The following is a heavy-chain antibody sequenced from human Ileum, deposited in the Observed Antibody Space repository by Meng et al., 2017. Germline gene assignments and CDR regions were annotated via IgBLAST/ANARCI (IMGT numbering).Heavy chain of an antibody. Sequence: QGHLVGSGGGGVQPGTSLRLSCAASGFTFKNYGMHWVRQAPGKGLEWVAVIWYDGSKTYYADSVKGRFSISRDNSKNTLYLQMNSLRAEDTAVFYCARYRSGSSDYWGPGTLVTVSS. V-gene: IGHV3-33*01. CDR1: GFTFKNYG. CDR2: IWYDGSKT. J-gene: IGHJ4*02. D-gene: IGHD3-10*01. CDR3: ARYRSGSSDY.